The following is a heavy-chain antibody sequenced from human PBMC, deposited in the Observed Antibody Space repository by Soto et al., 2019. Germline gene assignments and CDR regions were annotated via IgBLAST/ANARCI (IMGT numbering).Heavy chain of an antibody. V-gene: IGHV3-23*01. J-gene: IGHJ2*01. CDR2: ISGSGGST. Sequence: EVQLLESGGGLVQPGGSLRLSWAASGFTFSSYAMSWVRQSPGKGLEWVSAISGSGGSTYYAVSVKGRFTISRDNSKNTLYLQMNSLRAEDTAVYYCAKGQWLRRTGYFDLWGRGTLVTVSS. CDR1: GFTFSSYA. D-gene: IGHD6-19*01. CDR3: AKGQWLRRTGYFDL.